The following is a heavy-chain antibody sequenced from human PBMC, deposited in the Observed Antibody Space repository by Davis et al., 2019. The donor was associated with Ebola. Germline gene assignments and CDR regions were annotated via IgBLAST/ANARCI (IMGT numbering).Heavy chain of an antibody. V-gene: IGHV4-30-4*08. D-gene: IGHD5/OR15-5a*01. Sequence: PSETLSLTCTVSGGSISSGDYYWSWIRQPPGKGLEWIGYIYYSGSTYYNPSLKSRVTISVDTSKNQFSLKLSSVTAADTAVYYCARVGVVVSDLDAFDIWGQGTMVTVSS. CDR3: ARVGVVVSDLDAFDI. CDR2: IYYSGST. CDR1: GGSISSGDYY. J-gene: IGHJ3*02.